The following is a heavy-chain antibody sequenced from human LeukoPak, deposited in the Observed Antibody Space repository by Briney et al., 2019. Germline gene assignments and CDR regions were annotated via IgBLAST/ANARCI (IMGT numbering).Heavy chain of an antibody. Sequence: RGSLRLSCAASGFTFSSYAMSWVRQAPGKGLEWVSAISSSGGSTHYADSVKGRFTISRDNSKNTLFLQTNSLRAEDTAVYYCAKDVAYSGYDSLYFDYWGQGTLVTVSS. J-gene: IGHJ4*02. CDR2: ISSSGGST. D-gene: IGHD5-12*01. V-gene: IGHV3-23*01. CDR1: GFTFSSYA. CDR3: AKDVAYSGYDSLYFDY.